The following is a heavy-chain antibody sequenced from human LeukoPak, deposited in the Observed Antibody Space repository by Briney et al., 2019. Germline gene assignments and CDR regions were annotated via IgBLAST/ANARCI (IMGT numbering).Heavy chain of an antibody. D-gene: IGHD2-2*01. CDR1: GFTFSSYS. J-gene: IGHJ4*02. Sequence: GGSPRLSCAASGFTFSSYSMNWVRQAPGKGLEWVSSISSSSSYIYYADPVKGRFTISRDNAKNSLYLQMNSLRAEDTAVYYCARGVVPTPYYFDYWGQGTLVTVSS. CDR2: ISSSSSYI. CDR3: ARGVVPTPYYFDY. V-gene: IGHV3-21*01.